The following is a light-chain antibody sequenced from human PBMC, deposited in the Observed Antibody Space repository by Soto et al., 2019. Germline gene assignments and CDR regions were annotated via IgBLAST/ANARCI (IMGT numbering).Light chain of an antibody. CDR2: DAS. J-gene: IGKJ1*01. CDR1: QSIRSY. V-gene: IGKV1-39*01. Sequence: DMHLKHSPSSLAASVGDKVTITCRASQSIRSYLNWVQQKPGKAPKLLIYDASSLQTGVPSRFSGSGSGTDFSLTISSLQPEDFATYYCQQSYSTPPCTFGQGTKLDIK. CDR3: QQSYSTPPCT.